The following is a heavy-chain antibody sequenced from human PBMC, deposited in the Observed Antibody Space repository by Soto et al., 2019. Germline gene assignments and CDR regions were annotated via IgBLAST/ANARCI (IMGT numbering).Heavy chain of an antibody. V-gene: IGHV4-34*01. Sequence: SETLSLTCVVYGGSFSGYYWSWIRQPPGKGLEWIGEINHSGSTNYNPSLKSRVTISVDTSKNQFSLKLSSVTAADTAVYYCARGVSYYDSSGYYYSDYYGMDVWGQGTTVTAP. CDR3: ARGVSYYDSSGYYYSDYYGMDV. J-gene: IGHJ6*02. CDR2: INHSGST. CDR1: GGSFSGYY. D-gene: IGHD3-22*01.